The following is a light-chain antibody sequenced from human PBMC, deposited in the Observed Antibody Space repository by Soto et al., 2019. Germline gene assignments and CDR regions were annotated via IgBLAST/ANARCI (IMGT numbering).Light chain of an antibody. CDR3: QHYNSHSEA. J-gene: IGKJ1*01. V-gene: IGKV1-5*03. CDR2: KAS. CDR1: QTISRW. Sequence: IQMTQSPSTLSVSLGDIVTITCRSIQTISRWLAWYQQKPGKAPKLLIYKASTLKSGVPSRFSGSGSGTEFTLTISSLQPDDFDSYYCQHYNSHSEAFGQGTKVDIK.